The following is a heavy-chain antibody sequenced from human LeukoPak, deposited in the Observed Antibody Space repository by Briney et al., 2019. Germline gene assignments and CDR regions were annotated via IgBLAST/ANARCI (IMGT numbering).Heavy chain of an antibody. D-gene: IGHD5-18*01. V-gene: IGHV3-21*01. CDR2: ITSSSSYI. Sequence: GGSLRLSCAASGFTFSSYEMNWVRQAPGKGLEWVSSITSSSSYIYYADSVKGRFSISRDNAKNSLYLQMNTLRAEDTAVYYCTRDGDTGMVGGYYYYMDVWGKGTTVTVSS. CDR3: TRDGDTGMVGGYYYYMDV. J-gene: IGHJ6*03. CDR1: GFTFSSYE.